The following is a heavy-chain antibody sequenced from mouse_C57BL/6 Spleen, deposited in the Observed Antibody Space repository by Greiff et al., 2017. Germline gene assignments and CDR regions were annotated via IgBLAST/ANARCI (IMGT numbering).Heavy chain of an antibody. CDR1: GYAFTNSL. D-gene: IGHD1-1*01. CDR2: INPGSGGT. Sequence: QVQLKESGAELVRPGTSVKVSCKASGYAFTNSLIEWVKQRPGQGLEWIGVINPGSGGTNYNEKFKGKATLTADKSSSTAYMQLSSLTSEDSAVYFCANHYYGSSYGYAMDYWGQGTSVTVSS. V-gene: IGHV1-54*01. CDR3: ANHYYGSSYGYAMDY. J-gene: IGHJ4*01.